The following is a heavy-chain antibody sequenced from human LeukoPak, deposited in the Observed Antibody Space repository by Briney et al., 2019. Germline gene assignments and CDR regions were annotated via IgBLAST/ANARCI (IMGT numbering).Heavy chain of an antibody. D-gene: IGHD2-2*01. V-gene: IGHV3-74*01. CDR1: EFNFKNYW. CDR3: ARASYCSSTSCYLHFDC. Sequence: GGSLRSSWEASEFNFKNYWMHWVRQVPGKGLEWVSRIINDGSSTTYADSVKGRFTISRDNAKNSLFLQMNSLRDEDTAVYYCARASYCSSTSCYLHFDCWGQGTLVTVSS. J-gene: IGHJ4*02. CDR2: IINDGSST.